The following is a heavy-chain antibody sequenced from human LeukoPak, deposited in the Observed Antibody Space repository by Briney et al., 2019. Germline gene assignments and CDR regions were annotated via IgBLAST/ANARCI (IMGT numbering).Heavy chain of an antibody. D-gene: IGHD2-21*01. V-gene: IGHV3-48*02. CDR3: ARLAGLAFDY. CDR1: GFTFSSHS. J-gene: IGHJ4*02. CDR2: ITSGSTTI. Sequence: GGSLRLSCAASGFTFSSHSMNWVRQAPGKGLEWVSYITSGSTTIYYADSVKGRFTISRDNAKNSLYLQMNSLKDEDTAVYYCARLAGLAFDYWGQGTLVTVSS.